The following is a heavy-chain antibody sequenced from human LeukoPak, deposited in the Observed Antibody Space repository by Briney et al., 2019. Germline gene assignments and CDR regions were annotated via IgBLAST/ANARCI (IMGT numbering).Heavy chain of an antibody. CDR2: INWNGGST. CDR3: ARGERGRIAARPIDY. V-gene: IGHV3-20*04. Sequence: PGGSLRLSCAASGFTFSIYAMSWDRQAPGKGLQWVSGINWNGGSTGYADSVKGRFTISRDNAKNSLYLQMNSLRAEDTALYYCARGERGRIAARPIDYWGQGTLVTVSS. J-gene: IGHJ4*02. D-gene: IGHD6-6*01. CDR1: GFTFSIYA.